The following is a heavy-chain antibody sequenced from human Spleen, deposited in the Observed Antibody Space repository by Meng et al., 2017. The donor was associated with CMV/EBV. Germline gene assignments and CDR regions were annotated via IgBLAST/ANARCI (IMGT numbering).Heavy chain of an antibody. CDR1: GYSFTSYW. D-gene: IGHD3-16*01. J-gene: IGHJ3*02. V-gene: IGHV5-51*01. Sequence: GESLKISCKGSGYSFTSYWIGWVRQMPGKGLEWMGIIYPGDPDARYRPSFEGQVTISADKSINTAYLQWSSLKASDTAMYYCARPLREVPPYAFDIWGQGTMVTVSS. CDR2: IYPGDPDA. CDR3: ARPLREVPPYAFDI.